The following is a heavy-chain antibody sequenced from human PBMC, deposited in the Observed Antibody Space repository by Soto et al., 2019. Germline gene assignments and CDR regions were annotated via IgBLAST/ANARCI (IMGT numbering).Heavy chain of an antibody. Sequence: GASVKVSCKASGYTFTSYDINWVRQATGQGLEWMGWMNPNSGNTGYAQKFQGRVTMTRNTSISTAYMELSSLRSEDTAVYYCARGRYCISTSCYGVVAFDIWGQGTMVTVSS. CDR1: GYTFTSYD. V-gene: IGHV1-8*01. J-gene: IGHJ3*02. CDR2: MNPNSGNT. D-gene: IGHD2-2*01. CDR3: ARGRYCISTSCYGVVAFDI.